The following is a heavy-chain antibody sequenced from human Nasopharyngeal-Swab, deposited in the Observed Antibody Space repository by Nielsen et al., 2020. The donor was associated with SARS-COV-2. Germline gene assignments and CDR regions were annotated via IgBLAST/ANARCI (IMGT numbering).Heavy chain of an antibody. CDR3: AGGTGWLTDS. Sequence: GGSLRLSCAASGFTFSNYCINWVRQPPGKGLEWVSIIKQDGSETYYVDSVRGRFTISRDNAKNSLSLVMTSLRADDTAVYYCAGGTGWLTDSWGQGTLVTVSS. V-gene: IGHV3-7*03. J-gene: IGHJ4*02. CDR1: GFTFSNYC. D-gene: IGHD3-9*01. CDR2: IKQDGSET.